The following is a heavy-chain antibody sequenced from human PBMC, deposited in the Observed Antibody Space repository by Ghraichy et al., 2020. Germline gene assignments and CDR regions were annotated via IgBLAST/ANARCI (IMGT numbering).Heavy chain of an antibody. Sequence: SETLSLTCPVSGRSISSSSYYWGWIRQPPGKGLEWIGSIYYSGSTYYNPSLKSRVTISVDTSKNQFSLKLSSVTAADTAVYYCARETGSYYQPFDYWGQGTLVTVSS. J-gene: IGHJ4*02. CDR3: ARETGSYYQPFDY. V-gene: IGHV4-39*07. CDR1: GRSISSSSYY. D-gene: IGHD1-26*01. CDR2: IYYSGST.